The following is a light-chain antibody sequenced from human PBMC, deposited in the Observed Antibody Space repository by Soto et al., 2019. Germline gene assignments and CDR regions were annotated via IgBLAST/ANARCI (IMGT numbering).Light chain of an antibody. CDR1: QRLLQSDGYNY. J-gene: IGKJ1*01. CDR2: LGS. V-gene: IGKV2-28*01. CDR3: MQPLQSWT. Sequence: DIVMTQSPLSLPFTPGEPASLSCRSSQRLLQSDGYNYLDWYLQKPGQSPKLLIYLGSNRASGVPDRLSGSGSGTDFTLKISRVEAEDFGVYYCMQPLQSWTFGQGTKVDIK.